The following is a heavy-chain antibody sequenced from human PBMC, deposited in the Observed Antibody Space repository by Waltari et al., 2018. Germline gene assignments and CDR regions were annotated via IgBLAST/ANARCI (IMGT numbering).Heavy chain of an antibody. CDR1: GFTFTQDW. V-gene: IGHV3-15*01. D-gene: IGHD3-10*01. CDR2: IKSEGDGGTR. J-gene: IGHJ6*04. Sequence: EVQVVESGGGLVKPGGSLRLSCVVPGFTFTQDWMSWVRQAPGKGLEGVGRIKSEGDGGTRDYSAPLKGRISLSRDDSKNTVYLQMNTLKPEDTAVYFCATDYGDFLGVWGTGTTVTVFS. CDR3: ATDYGDFLGV.